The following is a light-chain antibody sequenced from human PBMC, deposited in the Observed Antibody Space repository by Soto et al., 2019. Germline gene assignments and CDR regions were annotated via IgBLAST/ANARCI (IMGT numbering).Light chain of an antibody. CDR1: ISDIGNYIY. CDR3: SSYAGSNSYV. J-gene: IGLJ1*01. V-gene: IGLV2-8*01. Sequence: QSALTQPPSASGSPGQSVTISCTGTISDIGNYIYVSWYQQYPGKAPKLILYEVTKRLPGVPDRFSGSKSGNTASLTVSGLQPEDEGDYYCSSYAGSNSYVFGTGTKVTVL. CDR2: EVT.